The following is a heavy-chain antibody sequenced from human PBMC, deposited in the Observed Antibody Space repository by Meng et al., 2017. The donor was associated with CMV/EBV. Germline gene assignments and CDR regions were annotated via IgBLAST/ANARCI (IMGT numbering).Heavy chain of an antibody. D-gene: IGHD5-24*01. CDR1: GGSISSYY. Sequence: SETLSLTCTVSGGSISSYYWSWIRQLPGKGLEWIGYIYYSGSTKYNPSLKSRVTISVDTSKNPFSLKLSSVTAADTAVYYCARDKDGDGYNIGNGMDVWGQGTTVTVSS. V-gene: IGHV4-59*01. CDR3: ARDKDGDGYNIGNGMDV. CDR2: IYYSGST. J-gene: IGHJ6*02.